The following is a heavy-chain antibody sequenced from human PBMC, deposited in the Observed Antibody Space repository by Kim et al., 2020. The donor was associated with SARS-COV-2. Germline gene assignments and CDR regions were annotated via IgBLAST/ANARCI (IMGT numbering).Heavy chain of an antibody. J-gene: IGHJ5*02. D-gene: IGHD3-10*01. CDR2: ISSSSSYI. CDR3: GVDYGSGSYYNRLAGWFDP. Sequence: GGSLRLSCAASGFTFSSYSMNWVRQAPGKGLEWVSSISSSSSYIYYADSVKGRFTISRDNAKNSLYLQMNSLRAEDTAVYYCGVDYGSGSYYNRLAGWFDPWGQGTLVTVSS. CDR1: GFTFSSYS. V-gene: IGHV3-21*01.